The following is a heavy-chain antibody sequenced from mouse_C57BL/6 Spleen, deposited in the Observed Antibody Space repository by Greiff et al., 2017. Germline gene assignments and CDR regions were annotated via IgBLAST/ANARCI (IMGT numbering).Heavy chain of an antibody. CDR3: ARRGSSGNYLDY. CDR2: IDPSDSET. J-gene: IGHJ2*01. V-gene: IGHV1-52*01. D-gene: IGHD3-2*02. Sequence: QVQLQQPGAELVRPGSSVKLSCKASGYTFTSYWMHWVKQRPIQGLEWIGNIDPSDSETHYNQKFKDKATLTVDKSSSTAYMQLSSLTSEDSAVYYCARRGSSGNYLDYWGQGTTLTVSS. CDR1: GYTFTSYW.